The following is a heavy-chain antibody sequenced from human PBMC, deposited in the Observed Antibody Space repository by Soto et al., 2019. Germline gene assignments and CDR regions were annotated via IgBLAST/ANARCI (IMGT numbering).Heavy chain of an antibody. CDR3: ARGGVGIFGVVIIYYYYYYYIDV. V-gene: IGHV1-8*01. J-gene: IGHJ6*03. CDR1: GYTFTSYD. Sequence: ASVKVSCKASGYTFTSYDINWVRQATGQGLEWMGWMNPNSGNTGYAQKFQGRVTMTRNTSISTAYMELSSLRSEDTAVYYCARGGVGIFGVVIIYYYYYYYIDVWGKGTTVTVSS. D-gene: IGHD3-3*02. CDR2: MNPNSGNT.